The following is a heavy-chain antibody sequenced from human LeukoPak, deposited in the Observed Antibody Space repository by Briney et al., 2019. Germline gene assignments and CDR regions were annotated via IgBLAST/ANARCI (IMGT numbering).Heavy chain of an antibody. D-gene: IGHD2-2*01. Sequence: GGSLRLSCAASGFTFSSYSMNWVRQAPGKGLEWVSSISSSSSYIYYADSVKGRFTISRDNAKNSLYLQMNSLRAEDTAVYYCARGYCSSTSCHEWIVYYTDVWGKGTTVTVSS. CDR3: ARGYCSSTSCHEWIVYYTDV. CDR2: ISSSSSYI. J-gene: IGHJ6*03. CDR1: GFTFSSYS. V-gene: IGHV3-21*01.